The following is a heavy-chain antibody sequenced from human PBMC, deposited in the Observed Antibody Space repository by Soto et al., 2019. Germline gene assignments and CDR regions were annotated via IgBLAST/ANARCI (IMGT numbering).Heavy chain of an antibody. CDR3: ARDRYNWNYDYYYYYGMDV. D-gene: IGHD1-7*01. Sequence: GASVKVSCKASGYTFTSYGISWVRQAPGQGLEWMGWISAYNGNTNYAQKLQGRVTMTTDTSTSTAYMELRSLRSDDTAVYYCARDRYNWNYDYYYYYGMDVWGQGTTVTVSS. CDR2: ISAYNGNT. V-gene: IGHV1-18*01. J-gene: IGHJ6*02. CDR1: GYTFTSYG.